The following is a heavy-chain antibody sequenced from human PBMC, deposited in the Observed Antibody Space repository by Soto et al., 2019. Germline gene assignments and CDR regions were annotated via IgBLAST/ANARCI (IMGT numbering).Heavy chain of an antibody. V-gene: IGHV4-31*03. J-gene: IGHJ4*02. CDR1: GGSISSGGYY. CDR3: ARSSYDILTGYVVEIDY. CDR2: IYYSGST. Sequence: SETLSLTCTVSGGSISSGGYYWSWIRQHPGKGLEWIGYIYYSGSTYYNPSLKSRVTISVDTSKNQFSLKLSSVTAADTAVYYCARSSYDILTGYVVEIDYWGQGTLVTVSS. D-gene: IGHD3-9*01.